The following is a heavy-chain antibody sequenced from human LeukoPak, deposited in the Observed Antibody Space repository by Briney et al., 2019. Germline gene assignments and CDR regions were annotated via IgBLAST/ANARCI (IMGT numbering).Heavy chain of an antibody. Sequence: PGGSLRLSCAASGFTFSNYKMNWVRQAPGKGLEWVANIKQDGSEKYYVDSVKGRFTISRDNAKNSLYLQMNSLRAEDTAVYYCAREDRTGYFDYWGQGTLVTVSS. D-gene: IGHD2-15*01. CDR2: IKQDGSEK. CDR1: GFTFSNYK. J-gene: IGHJ4*02. CDR3: AREDRTGYFDY. V-gene: IGHV3-7*01.